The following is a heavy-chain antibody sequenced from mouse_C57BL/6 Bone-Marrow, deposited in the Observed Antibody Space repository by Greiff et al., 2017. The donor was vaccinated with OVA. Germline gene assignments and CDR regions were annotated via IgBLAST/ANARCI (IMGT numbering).Heavy chain of an antibody. J-gene: IGHJ1*03. D-gene: IGHD1-1*01. CDR1: DSEVFPIAY. CDR3: ARSTTVVATEYFDV. CDR2: IRPSIGRT. Sequence: VKLQESGSELRSPGSSVKLSCQDFDSEVFPIAYMSWVRQKPGHGFEWIGGIRPSIGRTIYGAKFEDKATLDADTLSNTAYLELNSLTSEDSAIYYCARSTTVVATEYFDVWGTGTTVTVSS. V-gene: IGHV15-2*01.